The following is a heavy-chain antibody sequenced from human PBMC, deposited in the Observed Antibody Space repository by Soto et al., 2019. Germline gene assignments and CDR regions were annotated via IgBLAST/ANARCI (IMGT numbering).Heavy chain of an antibody. CDR2: INPSGGST. CDR3: ARERFLAHYYDSSGYYYYDY. J-gene: IGHJ4*02. CDR1: GYTFTSYY. D-gene: IGHD3-22*01. Sequence: ASVKVSCKASGYTFTSYYMHWVRQAPGQGLEWMGIINPSGGSTSYAQKFQGRVTMTRDTSTSTVYMELSSLRSEDTAVYYCARERFLAHYYDSSGYYYYDYWGQGTLVTVSS. V-gene: IGHV1-46*01.